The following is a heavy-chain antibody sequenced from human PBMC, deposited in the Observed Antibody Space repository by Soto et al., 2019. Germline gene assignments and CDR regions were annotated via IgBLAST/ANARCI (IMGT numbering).Heavy chain of an antibody. D-gene: IGHD4-4*01. CDR3: ARDQTMTTVTTTLFYYYYYGMDV. CDR2: INPNSGGT. Sequence: ASVKVSCKASGYTFTGYYMHWVRQAPGQGLEWMGWINPNSGGTNYAQKFQGWVTMTRDTSISTAYMELSRLRSDDTAEYYCARDQTMTTVTTTLFYYYYYGMDVWGQGTTVTVSS. V-gene: IGHV1-2*04. J-gene: IGHJ6*02. CDR1: GYTFTGYY.